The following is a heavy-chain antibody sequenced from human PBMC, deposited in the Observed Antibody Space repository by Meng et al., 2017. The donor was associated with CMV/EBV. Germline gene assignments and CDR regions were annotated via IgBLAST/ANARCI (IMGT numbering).Heavy chain of an antibody. CDR3: ARVMGPNRTPYYFDY. D-gene: IGHD1-14*01. CDR2: IYYSGST. CDR1: GGSISSGDSY. V-gene: IGHV4-30-4*08. J-gene: IGHJ4*02. Sequence: QVPAKGSVTGLVKPSHTLLHTCSVSGGSISSGDSYWSWIRQPPGKGLEWIGYIYYSGSTYYNPSLKSRVTISVDTSKNQFSLKLSSVTAADTAVYYCARVMGPNRTPYYFDYWGQGTLVTVSS.